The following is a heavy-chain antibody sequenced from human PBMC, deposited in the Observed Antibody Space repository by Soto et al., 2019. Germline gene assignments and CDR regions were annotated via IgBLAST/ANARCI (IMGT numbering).Heavy chain of an antibody. CDR2: INHSGST. J-gene: IGHJ2*01. V-gene: IGHV4-34*01. D-gene: IGHD2-2*01. Sequence: PGKGLEWIGEINHSGSTNYHPSLTSGVTISVDTFKNQFSLKLSSVTAADMAVYYCVFFFQAENGIRAAVPVSAFLLNRSSDL. CDR3: VFFFQAENGIRAAVPVSAFLLNRSSDL.